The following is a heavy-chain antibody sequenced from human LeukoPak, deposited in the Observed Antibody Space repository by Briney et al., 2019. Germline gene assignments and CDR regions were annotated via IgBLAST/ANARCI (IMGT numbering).Heavy chain of an antibody. D-gene: IGHD6-13*01. V-gene: IGHV3-53*04. J-gene: IGHJ5*02. Sequence: GESLRLSCAASGFTVSSNYMSWVRQAPGKGLEWVSVIYSGGSTYYADSVKGRFTISRHNSKNTLYLQMNSLRAEDTAVYYCARVTVIAAAGWFDPWGQGTLVTVSS. CDR1: GFTVSSNY. CDR3: ARVTVIAAAGWFDP. CDR2: IYSGGST.